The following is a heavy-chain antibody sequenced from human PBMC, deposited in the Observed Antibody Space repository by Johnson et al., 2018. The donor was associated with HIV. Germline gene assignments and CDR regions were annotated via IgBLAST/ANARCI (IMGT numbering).Heavy chain of an antibody. V-gene: IGHV3-74*03. CDR3: ARDRAWNYEGAFDI. CDR1: GFTFSTNW. CDR2: INSDGSST. Sequence: VQLVESGGDLVQPGVSLRLSCVGSGFTFSTNWMHWVRQAPGKGLVWVSRINSDGSSTSYADSVKGRFTISRDNAKNTLYLQMDSLGAEDTAVDFCARDRAWNYEGAFDIWGQGTMVTVSS. J-gene: IGHJ3*02. D-gene: IGHD1-7*01.